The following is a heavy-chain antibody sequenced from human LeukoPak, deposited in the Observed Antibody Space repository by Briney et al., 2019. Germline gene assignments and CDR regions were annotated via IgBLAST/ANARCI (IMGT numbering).Heavy chain of an antibody. V-gene: IGHV4-34*01. J-gene: IGHJ6*02. CDR1: GGSFSGYC. D-gene: IGHD3-3*01. CDR2: INHSGST. CDR3: ARTNDFWSGRCMDV. Sequence: SETLSLTCAVYGGSFSGYCWSWIRQPPGKGLEWIGEINHSGSTNYNPSLKSRVTISVDTSKNQFSLKLSSVTAADTAVYYCARTNDFWSGRCMDVWGQGTTVTVSS.